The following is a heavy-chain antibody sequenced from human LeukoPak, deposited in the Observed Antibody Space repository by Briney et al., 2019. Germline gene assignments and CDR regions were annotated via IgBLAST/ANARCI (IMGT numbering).Heavy chain of an antibody. D-gene: IGHD6-19*01. Sequence: GGSLRLSCAVSGFTFSSYGMHWVRQAPGKGLEWVAVIWYDGSNKYYADSVKGRFTISRDNSKNTLYLQMNSLRAEDTAVYYCARDDVAVTGALDFWGQGTLVTVSS. CDR3: ARDDVAVTGALDF. CDR2: IWYDGSNK. V-gene: IGHV3-33*08. J-gene: IGHJ4*02. CDR1: GFTFSSYG.